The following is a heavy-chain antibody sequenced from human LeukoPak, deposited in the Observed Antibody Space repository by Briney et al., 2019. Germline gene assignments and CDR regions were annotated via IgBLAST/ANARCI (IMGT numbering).Heavy chain of an antibody. V-gene: IGHV3-23*01. D-gene: IGHD6-19*01. CDR2: ISDSGGST. CDR3: AKMPVSYSSGWSTFDY. Sequence: GGSLRLSCAASGVTFSSYAMSWVRQTPGKGLEWVSGISDSGGSTYYADSVKGRFTISRDNSKNTLYLQMNSLRAEDTAIYYCAKMPVSYSSGWSTFDYWGQGTLVTVSS. J-gene: IGHJ4*02. CDR1: GVTFSSYA.